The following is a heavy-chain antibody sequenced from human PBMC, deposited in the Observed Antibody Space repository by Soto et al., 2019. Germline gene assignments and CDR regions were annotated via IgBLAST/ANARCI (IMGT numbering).Heavy chain of an antibody. J-gene: IGHJ5*02. CDR2: ISGSADST. D-gene: IGHD3-3*01. CDR3: AGQIFASLP. V-gene: IGHV3-23*01. Sequence: GGSLRLSCAASGFTFSSYAMSWVRQAPGKGLEWVSTISGSADSTYYADSVKGRFTISRDNSKNTLYLQMSSLRAEDTAVYYCAGQIFASLPWGQGTLVTVSS. CDR1: GFTFSSYA.